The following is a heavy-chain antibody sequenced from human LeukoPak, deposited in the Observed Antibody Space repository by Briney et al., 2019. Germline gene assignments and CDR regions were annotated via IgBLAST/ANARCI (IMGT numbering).Heavy chain of an antibody. CDR2: IHSGGAT. D-gene: IGHD5-12*01. CDR3: ARGRGYGAYDWNDY. J-gene: IGHJ4*02. V-gene: IGHV3-53*01. Sequence: GSGRRSCAASGFPVSNNDMSWVRQAPGKGLEWGAVIHSGGATYYADSVKRRFPISRDNSKNTLYLQMNTLRAEDKAVYYCARGRGYGAYDWNDYWGQGTLVTVSS. CDR1: GFPVSNND.